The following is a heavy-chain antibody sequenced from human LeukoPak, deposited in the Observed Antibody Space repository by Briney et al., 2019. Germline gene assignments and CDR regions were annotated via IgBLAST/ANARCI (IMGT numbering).Heavy chain of an antibody. D-gene: IGHD3-22*01. CDR1: GFSVSAIY. V-gene: IGHV3-66*01. CDR3: ARVRDSSAYLLRPAFDI. J-gene: IGHJ3*02. Sequence: GGSLRLSCTVSGFSVSAIYLSWVRQVPGKGLQWVSGIYSAGTSFHAESLEGRFTVSRDNAKNSLYLQMNRLRAEDTAVYYCARVRDSSAYLLRPAFDIWGQGTMVPVSS. CDR2: IYSAGTS.